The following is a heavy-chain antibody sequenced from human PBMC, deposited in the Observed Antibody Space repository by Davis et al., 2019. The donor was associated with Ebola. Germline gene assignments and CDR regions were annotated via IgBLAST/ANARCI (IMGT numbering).Heavy chain of an antibody. V-gene: IGHV3-48*02. CDR2: ISSGRTTL. CDR1: GFTFSRYD. D-gene: IGHD5/OR15-5a*01. CDR3: ARDRNIVSIMGVGMDV. J-gene: IGHJ6*04. Sequence: GESLMISCVASGFTFSRYDMNWVRQAPGKGLEWVSYISSGRTTLKYADSVKGRFTISRDNAKNSLYLQMNSLRDEDTAVYYCARDRNIVSIMGVGMDVWGKGTTVTVSS.